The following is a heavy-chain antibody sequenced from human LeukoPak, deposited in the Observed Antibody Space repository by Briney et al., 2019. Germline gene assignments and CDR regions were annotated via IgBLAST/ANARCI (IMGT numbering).Heavy chain of an antibody. CDR1: GFTFDDYG. V-gene: IGHV3-20*01. J-gene: IGHJ5*02. Sequence: GGSLRLSCAASGFTFDDYGMTWVRQVPGKGLEWVSGIDWNGGDTGYVDSVKGRFTISRDNARNSLYLQMNNLRAEDTAFYHCARGSPHHVPSDFFDPWGQGTLVTVSS. CDR2: IDWNGGDT. D-gene: IGHD3/OR15-3a*01. CDR3: ARGSPHHVPSDFFDP.